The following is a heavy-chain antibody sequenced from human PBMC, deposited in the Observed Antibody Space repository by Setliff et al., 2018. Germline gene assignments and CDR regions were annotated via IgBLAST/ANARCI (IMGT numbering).Heavy chain of an antibody. V-gene: IGHV4-34*01. CDR1: GGSFSGYY. D-gene: IGHD6-19*01. J-gene: IGHJ4*02. CDR2: INHSGST. Sequence: LSLTCAVYGGSFSGYYWSWIRQPPGKGLEWIGEINHSGSTNYNPSLKSRVTISVDTSKNQFSLKLSSVTAADTAVYYCARADSSGSRMFSLDYWGQGTLVTVSS. CDR3: ARADSSGSRMFSLDY.